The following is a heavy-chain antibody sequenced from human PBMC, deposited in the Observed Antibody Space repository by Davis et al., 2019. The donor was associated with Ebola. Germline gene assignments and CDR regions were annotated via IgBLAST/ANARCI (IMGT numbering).Heavy chain of an antibody. CDR1: GGSFNIYY. D-gene: IGHD6-6*01. CDR3: VRSVPPVSSTSTSGDYLDY. CDR2: INHGGRT. J-gene: IGHJ4*02. Sequence: SETLSLTCAVYGGSFNIYYWNWVRQSPGKGLEWIGEINHGGRTKYNPSLKSRVTMSVDSSRNQISLKLTSVTAADTAIYYCVRSVPPVSSTSTSGDYLDYWGRGTQVTVSS. V-gene: IGHV4-34*01.